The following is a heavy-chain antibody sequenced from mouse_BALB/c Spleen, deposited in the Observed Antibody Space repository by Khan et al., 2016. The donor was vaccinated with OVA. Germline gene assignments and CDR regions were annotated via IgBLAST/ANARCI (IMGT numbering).Heavy chain of an antibody. D-gene: IGHD2-12*01. Sequence: QVQLQQSGPELVKPGTSVKMSCKASGYTFTDYVISWVKQRTGQGLEWIGEIYPGSGSTYYNGKFKGKATLTADKSSNTAYMQLSILTSEDSAVSFCARSDDGAWFAYWGQGTLVTVSA. V-gene: IGHV1-81*01. CDR2: IYPGSGST. J-gene: IGHJ3*01. CDR1: GYTFTDYV. CDR3: ARSDDGAWFAY.